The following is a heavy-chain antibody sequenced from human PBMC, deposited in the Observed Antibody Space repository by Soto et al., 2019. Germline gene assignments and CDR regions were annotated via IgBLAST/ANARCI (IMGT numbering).Heavy chain of an antibody. CDR1: GLTVTGVD. D-gene: IGHD2-21*02. CDR2: IYTGETT. CDR3: ARELTAAYMDV. Sequence: EVQLVESGGGLVQPGGSLRLSCVGSGLTVTGVDMTWVRLAPGKGLEPISSIYTGETTFYVDSVKGRFTISRDDSRNILDIQMNSLRDEDTGVYYCARELTAAYMDVCGKGTTVTVTS. J-gene: IGHJ6*03. V-gene: IGHV3-66*01.